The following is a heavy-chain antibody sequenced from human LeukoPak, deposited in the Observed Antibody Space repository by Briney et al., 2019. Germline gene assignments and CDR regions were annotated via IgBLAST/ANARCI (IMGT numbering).Heavy chain of an antibody. J-gene: IGHJ4*02. V-gene: IGHV3-74*01. CDR2: INTDGSTT. Sequence: WGSLRLSCAASGFTFSSYWMRWVRQAPGKGLVWISGINTDGSTTSYAYSVKGRFTISRDNANNTLYLQMNSLRAEETAVYYCARNSGSSRPVDCWGQGTLVAVSS. CDR3: ARNSGSSRPVDC. D-gene: IGHD1-26*01. CDR1: GFTFSSYW.